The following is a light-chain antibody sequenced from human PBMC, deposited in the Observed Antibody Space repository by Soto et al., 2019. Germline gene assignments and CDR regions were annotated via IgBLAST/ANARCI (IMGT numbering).Light chain of an antibody. CDR1: QSVSSSY. CDR3: QQHGSSPQT. Sequence: EIVLTQSPGTLSLSPGERATLSCRASQSVSSSYLAWYQQKPGQAPRLLIYGASSSATGIPDKFSGSGSGTDFTITISRLEPEDFAVYYCQQHGSSPQTFGQGTKLEIK. V-gene: IGKV3-20*01. CDR2: GAS. J-gene: IGKJ2*01.